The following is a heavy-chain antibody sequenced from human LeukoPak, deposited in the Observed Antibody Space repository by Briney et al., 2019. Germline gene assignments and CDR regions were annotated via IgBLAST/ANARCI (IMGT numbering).Heavy chain of an antibody. CDR1: GFMFANYA. CDR2: IGGDGHGR. J-gene: IGHJ4*02. D-gene: IGHD1-14*01. V-gene: IGHV3-23*01. CDR3: SKRVGGTPDN. Sequence: TGGSLRLSCAASGFMFANYAMAWVRQAPGKGLEWVSAIGGDGHGRDYADSVKGRFTISRDNSKSTLYLQMNSLRAGDTALYYCSKRVGGTPDNWGLGTLVTVSS.